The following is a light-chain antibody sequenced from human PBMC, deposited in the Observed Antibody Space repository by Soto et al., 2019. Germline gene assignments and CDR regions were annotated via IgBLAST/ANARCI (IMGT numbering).Light chain of an antibody. V-gene: IGLV1-47*01. CDR2: RNN. CDR3: GSYRISTAV. CDR1: SSNIGSNY. Sequence: QSVLTQPPSASGTPGQRVTISCSGSSSNIGSNYVYWYQQLPGTAPKLLIYRNNQRPSGVPDRFSGSKSGTSASLAISGLRSEDEADYYCGSYRISTAVFGTGTKVTVL. J-gene: IGLJ1*01.